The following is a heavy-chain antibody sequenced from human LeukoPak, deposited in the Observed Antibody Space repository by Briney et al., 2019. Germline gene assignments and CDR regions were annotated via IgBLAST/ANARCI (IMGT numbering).Heavy chain of an antibody. V-gene: IGHV1-69*06. CDR2: IIPIFGTA. J-gene: IGHJ4*02. D-gene: IGHD6-6*01. Sequence: SVTVSCKASGGTFSSYAISWVRQAPGQGLEWMGRIIPIFGTANYAQKFQGRVTITADKSTSTAYMELSSLRSEDTAVYYCARDKGKSSSPFDYWGQGTLVTVSS. CDR1: GGTFSSYA. CDR3: ARDKGKSSSPFDY.